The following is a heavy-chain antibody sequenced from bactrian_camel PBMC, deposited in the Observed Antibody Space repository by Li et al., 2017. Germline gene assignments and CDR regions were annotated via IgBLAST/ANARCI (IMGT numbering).Heavy chain of an antibody. CDR1: GFTLSSYR. D-gene: IGHD2*01. CDR3: VADRSLVDYCSRGYWRPDY. J-gene: IGHJ4*01. Sequence: DVQLVESGGGLVQPGGSLRLFCAASGFTLSSYRTYWVRQAPGKGLEWVSAINSGGGTTYYADSVKGRFTISRDNAKNTVYLQMNSLKPEDTAMYYCVADRSLVDYCSRGYWRPDYWGQGTQVTVS. V-gene: IGHV3S40*01. CDR2: INSGGGTT.